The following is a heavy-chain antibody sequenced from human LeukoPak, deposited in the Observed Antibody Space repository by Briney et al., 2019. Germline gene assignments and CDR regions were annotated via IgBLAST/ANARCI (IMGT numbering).Heavy chain of an antibody. CDR2: MNPNSGNT. J-gene: IGHJ6*02. V-gene: IGHV1-8*01. CDR3: ARWQYISRHIYYYYGMDV. Sequence: ASVKVSCKASGYTFTSYDINWVRQATGQGLEWMGWMNPNSGNTGYAQKFQGRVTMTRNTSISTAYMELSSLRSEDTAVYYCARWQYISRHIYYYYGMDVWGQGTTVTVCS. CDR1: GYTFTSYD. D-gene: IGHD6-6*01.